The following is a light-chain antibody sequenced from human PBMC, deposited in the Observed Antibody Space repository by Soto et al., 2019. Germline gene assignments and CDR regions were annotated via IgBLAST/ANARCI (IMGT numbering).Light chain of an antibody. J-gene: IGKJ1*01. V-gene: IGKV3-15*01. CDR2: GAS. CDR3: QQSYSSPPT. CDR1: QSVSNN. Sequence: EIVMTQSPATLSVSPGDSATLSCRASQSVSNNLAWYHQKPGQAPRVLIYGASTGATDIPDRFSGSRSGPDFTLTISSLQPEDFATYYCQQSYSSPPTFGQGTKVDIK.